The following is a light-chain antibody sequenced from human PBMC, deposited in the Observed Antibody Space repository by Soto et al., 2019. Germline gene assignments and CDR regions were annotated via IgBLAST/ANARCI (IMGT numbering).Light chain of an antibody. J-gene: IGLJ2*01. CDR2: SNN. V-gene: IGLV1-44*01. CDR3: AAWDDSLNGSVV. CDR1: SSNIGSNT. Sequence: QSVLTQPPSASVTPGQRVTSSCSGSSSNIGSNTVNWYKQLPGTAPKLLIYSNNQRPSGVPDRFSGSKSGTSASLAISGLQSEDEADYYCAAWDDSLNGSVVFGGGTKLTVL.